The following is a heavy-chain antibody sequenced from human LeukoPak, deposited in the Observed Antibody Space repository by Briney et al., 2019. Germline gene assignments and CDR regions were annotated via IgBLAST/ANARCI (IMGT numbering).Heavy chain of an antibody. Sequence: PGRSLRLSCAASGFTFSSYGMHWVRQAPGKGLEWVAVIWYGGSNKYYADSVKGRFTISRDNSKNTLYLQMNSLRAEDTAVYYCAKSPGGYSYGYGNDNWFDPWGQGTLVTVSS. CDR3: AKSPGGYSYGYGNDNWFDP. CDR2: IWYGGSNK. D-gene: IGHD5-18*01. CDR1: GFTFSSYG. J-gene: IGHJ5*02. V-gene: IGHV3-30*18.